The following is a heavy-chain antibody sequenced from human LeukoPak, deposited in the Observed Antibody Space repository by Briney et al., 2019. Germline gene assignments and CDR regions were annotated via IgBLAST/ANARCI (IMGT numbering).Heavy chain of an antibody. V-gene: IGHV4-34*01. CDR1: GGSFSVYY. CDR2: INQRGST. CDR3: ARGPDRISGTGIDP. D-gene: IGHD1-7*01. J-gene: IGHJ5*02. Sequence: SETLSLTCAVYGGSFSVYYWSWIRQPPGKGVEWIGEINQRGSTNYNPSLKRRVTISVATSKNQFSLKLRSVTAADTAVYYCARGPDRISGTGIDPWGEGTLVTVSS.